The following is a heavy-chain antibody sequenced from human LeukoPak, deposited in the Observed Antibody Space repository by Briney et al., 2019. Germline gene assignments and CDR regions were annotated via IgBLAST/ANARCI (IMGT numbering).Heavy chain of an antibody. J-gene: IGHJ6*02. CDR2: IYYSGST. CDR1: GGSISSYY. Sequence: KPSETLSLTCTVSGGSISSYYWSWIRQPPGKGLEWLGYIYYSGSTNYNPSLKSRVTISVDTSKNQFSLKLSSVTAADTAVYYCARDFVAVAGAGDYYYGMDVWGQGTTVTVSS. D-gene: IGHD6-19*01. CDR3: ARDFVAVAGAGDYYYGMDV. V-gene: IGHV4-59*01.